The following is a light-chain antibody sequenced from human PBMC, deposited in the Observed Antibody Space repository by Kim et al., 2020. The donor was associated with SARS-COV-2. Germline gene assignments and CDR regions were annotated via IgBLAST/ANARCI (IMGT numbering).Light chain of an antibody. CDR3: QQYYTWSALT. CDR2: DAS. J-gene: IGKJ4*01. CDR1: QSVRSS. Sequence: EIVTTQSLATLSVSPGERATLSCRASQSVRSSLAWYQQKPGQAPRLLIYDASIRATGVPARFTGSGSGTEFTLTISSLQSEDFAVYFCQQYYTWSALTFGGGTKVDIK. V-gene: IGKV3D-15*01.